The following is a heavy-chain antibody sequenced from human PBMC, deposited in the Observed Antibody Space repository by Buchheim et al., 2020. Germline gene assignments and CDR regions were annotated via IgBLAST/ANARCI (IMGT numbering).Heavy chain of an antibody. J-gene: IGHJ4*02. Sequence: QVQLVESGGGVVQPGRSLRLSCAASGFTFSSYGMHWVRQARGKGLEWVAVIWYDGSNKYYAGSVKGRFTISIDNSTNTLYLQMNSLRAEDTAVYYCAREREIRQWEPYFDYWGQGTL. V-gene: IGHV3-33*01. CDR2: IWYDGSNK. D-gene: IGHD1-26*01. CDR1: GFTFSSYG. CDR3: AREREIRQWEPYFDY.